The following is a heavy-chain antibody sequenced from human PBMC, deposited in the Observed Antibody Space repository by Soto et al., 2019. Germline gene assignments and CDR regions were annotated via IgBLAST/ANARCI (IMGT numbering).Heavy chain of an antibody. J-gene: IGHJ5*02. CDR1: GGSITRGGYY. Sequence: PSGTLSLTCTVSGGSITRGGYYWSWIRQHPGKGLEWIGYIYNSGTTYYNPSLKSRVTISVDTSKNQFSLKLSSVTAADTAVYYCARTPTPWGQGTLVTVSS. CDR2: IYNSGTT. D-gene: IGHD1-26*01. CDR3: ARTPTP. V-gene: IGHV4-31*03.